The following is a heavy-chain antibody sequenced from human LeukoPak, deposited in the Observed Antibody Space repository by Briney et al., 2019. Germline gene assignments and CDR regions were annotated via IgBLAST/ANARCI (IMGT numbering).Heavy chain of an antibody. CDR3: ARVPSFQPLDY. D-gene: IGHD2-2*01. CDR1: GYTFTNYG. Sequence: VASVKVSCKASGYTFTNYGISWVRQAPGQGLEWMGWISAYNGNTIYAQKVQGRVTMTTDTSTSTAYMELRSLRSDDTAVYYCARVPSFQPLDYWGQETLVTVSS. V-gene: IGHV1-18*01. CDR2: ISAYNGNT. J-gene: IGHJ4*02.